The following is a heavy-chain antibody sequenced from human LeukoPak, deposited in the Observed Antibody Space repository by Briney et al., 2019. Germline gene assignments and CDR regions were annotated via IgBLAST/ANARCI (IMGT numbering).Heavy chain of an antibody. CDR1: GFTFSSYS. CDR3: AKTGERDY. J-gene: IGHJ4*02. D-gene: IGHD7-27*01. V-gene: IGHV3-21*01. CDR2: ISSSSSYI. Sequence: PGGFLRLSCAASGFTFSSYSMNWVRQAPGKGLEWVSSISSSSSYIYYADSVKGRFTISRDNAENSLYLQMNSLRDEDTAVYYCAKTGERDYWGRGTLVTVSS.